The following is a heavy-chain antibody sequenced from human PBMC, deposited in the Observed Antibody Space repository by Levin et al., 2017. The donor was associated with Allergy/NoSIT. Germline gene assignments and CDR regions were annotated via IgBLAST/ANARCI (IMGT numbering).Heavy chain of an antibody. CDR2: ISRGNSYT. J-gene: IGHJ4*02. Sequence: GESLKISCAASGFIVSDSYMSWIRQAPGKGLEWVSYISRGNSYTNYLDSLKGRFTISRDNSKNRLYLQMDSLRAEDTALYYCVREIAEEGTWGQGTLVIVSS. CDR3: VREIAEEGT. V-gene: IGHV3-11*06. CDR1: GFIVSDSY. D-gene: IGHD1-1*01.